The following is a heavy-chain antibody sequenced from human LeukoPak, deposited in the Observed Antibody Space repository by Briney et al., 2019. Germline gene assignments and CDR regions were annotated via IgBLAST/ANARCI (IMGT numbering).Heavy chain of an antibody. CDR3: ARITSAVAGTGAFDI. CDR2: IYHSGST. J-gene: IGHJ3*02. V-gene: IGHV4-4*02. CDR1: GGSISSSNW. D-gene: IGHD6-19*01. Sequence: SSGTLSLTCAVSGGSISSSNWWSWVRQPPGKGLEWIGEIYHSGSTNYNPSLKSRVTISVDKSKNQFSLKLSSVTAADTAVYYCARITSAVAGTGAFDIWGQGTRVTVSS.